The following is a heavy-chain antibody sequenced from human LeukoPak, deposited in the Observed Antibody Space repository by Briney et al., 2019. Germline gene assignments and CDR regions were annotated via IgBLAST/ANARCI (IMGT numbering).Heavy chain of an antibody. V-gene: IGHV3-11*05. J-gene: IGHJ3*02. Sequence: GGSLRLSCAASGFTFSDYYMSWIRQTPGKGLEWVSYISSSSSYTNYADSVKGRFTISRDNAKNSLYLQMNSLRAEDTAVYYCAREPIQLWLRGAFDIWGQGTMVTVSS. CDR3: AREPIQLWLRGAFDI. D-gene: IGHD5-18*01. CDR1: GFTFSDYY. CDR2: ISSSSSYT.